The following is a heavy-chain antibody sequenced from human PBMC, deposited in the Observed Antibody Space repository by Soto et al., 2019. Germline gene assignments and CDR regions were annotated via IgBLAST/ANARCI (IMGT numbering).Heavy chain of an antibody. D-gene: IGHD3-9*01. Sequence: PSETLSLTCTVSGGSISSYYWSWIRQPPGKGLEWIGYIYYSGSTNYNPSLKSRVTISVDTSKNQFSLKLSSVTAADTAVYYCASVKLRGYFDFRWFDPWGQGTLVTVSS. J-gene: IGHJ5*02. V-gene: IGHV4-59*01. CDR1: GGSISSYY. CDR2: IYYSGST. CDR3: ASVKLRGYFDFRWFDP.